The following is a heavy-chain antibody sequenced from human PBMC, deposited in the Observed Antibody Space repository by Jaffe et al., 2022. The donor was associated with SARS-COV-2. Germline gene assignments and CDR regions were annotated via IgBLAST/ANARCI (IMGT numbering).Heavy chain of an antibody. CDR1: GFTFSSYG. J-gene: IGHJ6*02. CDR3: AKDLSIAAPGVMDV. Sequence: QVQLVESGGGVVQPGRSLRLSCAASGFTFSSYGMHWVRQAPGKGLEWVAVISYDGSNKYYADSVKGRFTISRDNSKNTLYLQMNSLRAEDTAVYYCAKDLSIAAPGVMDVWGQGTTVTVSS. V-gene: IGHV3-30*18. CDR2: ISYDGSNK. D-gene: IGHD6-6*01.